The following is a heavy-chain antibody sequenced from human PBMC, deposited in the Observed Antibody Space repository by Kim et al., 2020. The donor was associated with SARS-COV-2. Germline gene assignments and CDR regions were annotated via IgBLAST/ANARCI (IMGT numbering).Heavy chain of an antibody. J-gene: IGHJ4*02. CDR1: GGSVNSGNYY. CDR2: IYVTAST. Sequence: SETLSLTCTVSGGSVNSGNYYWNWIRKPPGKGLEWIGYIYVTASTSYNPSLKSRVTISLDMSKNHFSLKLTSVTAADTAVYYCARDLVGTEDYWGQGILVTVSS. CDR3: ARDLVGTEDY. D-gene: IGHD2-8*02. V-gene: IGHV4-61*03.